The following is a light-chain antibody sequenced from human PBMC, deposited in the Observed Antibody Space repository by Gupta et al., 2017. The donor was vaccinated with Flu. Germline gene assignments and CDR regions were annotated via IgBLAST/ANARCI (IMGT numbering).Light chain of an antibody. J-gene: IGLJ2*01. CDR1: SDNIGKNT. Sequence: RVIISCSGDSDNIGKNTVNWYQQFSGTAPKLLIYSNNQRPSGVPDRFSGSKSGTSASLAISGLQSEDEADYYCAAWDENLNGVIFGGGTKLTVL. CDR2: SNN. CDR3: AAWDENLNGVI. V-gene: IGLV1-44*01.